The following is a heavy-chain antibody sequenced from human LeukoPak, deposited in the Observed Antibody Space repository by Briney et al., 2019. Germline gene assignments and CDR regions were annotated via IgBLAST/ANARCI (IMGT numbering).Heavy chain of an antibody. CDR2: IKHRGST. J-gene: IGHJ4*02. CDR3: ASSPAYDTSGYYYDH. Sequence: SETLSLTCAVSGGSFSHYYWTYIRQPPGKGLEWIGEIKHRGSTHYNPSLKSRVPISVDTSKNQFSLKLNSVTAADTAVYYCASSPAYDTSGYYYDHWGQGTLVTVSS. CDR1: GGSFSHYY. D-gene: IGHD3-22*01. V-gene: IGHV4-34*01.